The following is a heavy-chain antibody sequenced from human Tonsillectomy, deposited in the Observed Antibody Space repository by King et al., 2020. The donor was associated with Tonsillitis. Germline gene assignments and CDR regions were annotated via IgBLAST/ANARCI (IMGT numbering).Heavy chain of an antibody. V-gene: IGHV3-9*01. CDR1: GFTFDDYA. D-gene: IGHD3-10*01. Sequence: VQLVESGGGLVQPGRSLRLSCAASGFTFDDYAMHWVRQAPGKGLEWVSGISWDSGSIGYADSVKGRFTISRDNAKNSLYLQMNSPRAEDTALYYCAKASVLLWFGETFSDAFDIWGQGTMVTVSS. CDR3: AKASVLLWFGETFSDAFDI. J-gene: IGHJ3*02. CDR2: ISWDSGSI.